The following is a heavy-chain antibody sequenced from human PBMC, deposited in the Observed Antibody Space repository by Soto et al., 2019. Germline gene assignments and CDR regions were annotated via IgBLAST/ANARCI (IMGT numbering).Heavy chain of an antibody. D-gene: IGHD6-19*01. CDR3: AADRKELWLVRSYYYGMAV. CDR2: IVGGSGNT. V-gene: IGHV1-58*01. CDR1: GLTFTSSA. J-gene: IGHJ6*02. Sequence: QMPLVQSGPEVKKPGTSVKVSCKASGLTFTSSAVQWVRQARGQRLEWIGWIVGGSGNTNYAQKFQERVTITRDMSTSTAYMELSSLRAEDTAVYYCAADRKELWLVRSYYYGMAVWGQGTTVTVSS.